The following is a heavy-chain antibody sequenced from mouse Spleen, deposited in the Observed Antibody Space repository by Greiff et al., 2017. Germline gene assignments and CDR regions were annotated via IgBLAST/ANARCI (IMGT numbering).Heavy chain of an antibody. J-gene: IGHJ2*01. CDR2: IYPSDSYT. V-gene: IGHV1-69*01. D-gene: IGHD4-1*02. CDR1: GYTFTSYW. Sequence: QVQLQQPGAELVMPGASVKLSCKASGYTFTSYWINWVKQRPGQGLEWIGNIYPSDSYTNYNQKFKDKATLTVDKSSSTAYMQLSSPTSEDSAVYYCTRKGTTGLDYWGQGTTLTVSS. CDR3: TRKGTTGLDY.